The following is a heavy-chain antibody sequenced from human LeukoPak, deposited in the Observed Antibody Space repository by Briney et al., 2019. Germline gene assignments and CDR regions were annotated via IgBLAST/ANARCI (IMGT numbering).Heavy chain of an antibody. CDR3: ASASDMVATIFPVGAFDI. CDR2: IYPGDSDT. J-gene: IGHJ3*02. D-gene: IGHD5-12*01. Sequence: GESLKISCKGSGYSFTSYWIGWVRQMPGKGLEWMGIIYPGDSDTRYSPSFQGQVTISADKSISTAYLQWSSLKASDTAMYYCASASDMVATIFPVGAFDIWGQGTMVTVPS. V-gene: IGHV5-51*01. CDR1: GYSFTSYW.